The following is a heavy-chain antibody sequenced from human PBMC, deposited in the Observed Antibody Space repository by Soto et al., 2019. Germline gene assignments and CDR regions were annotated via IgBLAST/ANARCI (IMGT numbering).Heavy chain of an antibody. Sequence: SETLSLTCGVSGYSISSGYYWGWIRQPPGKGLEWIGSIYHSGTTYYNPSLKSRLNISIDTSKDHFSPRLTSVTAADTAVYYCARSLYTASWYAGNWGQGTLVTVSS. CDR1: GYSISSGYY. CDR2: IYHSGTT. J-gene: IGHJ4*02. D-gene: IGHD6-13*01. V-gene: IGHV4-38-2*01. CDR3: ARSLYTASWYAGN.